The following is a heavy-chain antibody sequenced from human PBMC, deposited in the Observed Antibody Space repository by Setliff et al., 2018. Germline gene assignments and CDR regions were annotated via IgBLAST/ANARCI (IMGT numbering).Heavy chain of an antibody. CDR1: GYTFAGYY. V-gene: IGHV1-2*02. CDR2: INPNSGGA. CDR3: ARVDYYGSGNYYDH. Sequence: ASVKVSCKASGYTFAGYYMHWVRQAPGQGLEWMGWINPNSGGANYAQKFQGRVTMTRDTSISTAYMELSSLRSDDTAVYYCARVDYYGSGNYYDHWGQGTLVTVSS. D-gene: IGHD3-10*01. J-gene: IGHJ4*02.